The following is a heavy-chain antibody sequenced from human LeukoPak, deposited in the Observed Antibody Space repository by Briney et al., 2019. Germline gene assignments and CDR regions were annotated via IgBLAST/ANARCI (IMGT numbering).Heavy chain of an antibody. CDR3: ARDGRCGGDCYAS. D-gene: IGHD2-21*02. J-gene: IGHJ4*02. Sequence: GGSLRLSCAASGFSFSSYTMNWVRQAPGKGLEWVSIISSSSSYIYYADSVKGRFTIFRDDAKNALYLQMNSLSVEDTAVYYCARDGRCGGDCYASWGQGHLLTVSS. CDR1: GFSFSSYT. CDR2: ISSSSSYI. V-gene: IGHV3-21*04.